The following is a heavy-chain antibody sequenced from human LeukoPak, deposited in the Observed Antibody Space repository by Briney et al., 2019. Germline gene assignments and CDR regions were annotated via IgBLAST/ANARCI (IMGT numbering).Heavy chain of an antibody. V-gene: IGHV1-24*01. CDR3: ASAGIAAGTFQH. J-gene: IGHJ1*01. CDR1: GYTLTELS. CDR2: FDPEDGET. D-gene: IGHD6-25*01. Sequence: ASVKVSCKVSGYTLTELSMHWVRQAPGKGLEWMGGFDPEDGETIYAQKFQGRVTMTEDTSTDTAYMELSSLRSEDTAVYYCASAGIAAGTFQHWGQGTLVTVSS.